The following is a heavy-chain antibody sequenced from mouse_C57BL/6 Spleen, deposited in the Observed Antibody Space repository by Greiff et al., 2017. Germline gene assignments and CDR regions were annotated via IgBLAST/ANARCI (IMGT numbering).Heavy chain of an antibody. J-gene: IGHJ4*01. D-gene: IGHD1-1*01. Sequence: QVQLQQSGAELVRPGTSVKVSCKASGYAFTNYLIEWVKQRPGQGLEWIGVINPGSGGTNYNEKFKGKATLTADKSSSTAYMQLSSLTSEDSAVYFCARGGSSYPFYAMDYWGQGTSVTVSS. CDR3: ARGGSSYPFYAMDY. CDR2: INPGSGGT. V-gene: IGHV1-54*01. CDR1: GYAFTNYL.